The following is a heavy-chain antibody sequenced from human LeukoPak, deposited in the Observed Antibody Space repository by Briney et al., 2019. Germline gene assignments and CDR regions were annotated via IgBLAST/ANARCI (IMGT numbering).Heavy chain of an antibody. CDR3: ATGRGIGYFDY. Sequence: SETLSLTCTVSGVSISSYYWSWIRQPPGKGLEWIGYIYYSGSTNYNPSLKSRVTISVDTSKNRFSLKLSSVTAADTAVYYCATGRGIGYFDYWGQGTLVTVSS. D-gene: IGHD1-14*01. J-gene: IGHJ4*02. CDR2: IYYSGST. V-gene: IGHV4-59*12. CDR1: GVSISSYY.